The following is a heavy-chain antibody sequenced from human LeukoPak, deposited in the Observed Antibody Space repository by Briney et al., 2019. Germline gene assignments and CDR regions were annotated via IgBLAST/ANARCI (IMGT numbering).Heavy chain of an antibody. CDR3: ANLLVDYYYYYMDV. D-gene: IGHD2-2*01. CDR2: ISGSGGST. CDR1: GFTFSSYA. Sequence: GGSLRLSCAAPGFTFSSYAMSWVRQAPGKGLEWVSAISGSGGSTYYADSVKGRFTISRDNSKNTLYLQMNSLRAEDTAVYYCANLLVDYYYYYMDVWGKGTTVTVSS. J-gene: IGHJ6*03. V-gene: IGHV3-23*01.